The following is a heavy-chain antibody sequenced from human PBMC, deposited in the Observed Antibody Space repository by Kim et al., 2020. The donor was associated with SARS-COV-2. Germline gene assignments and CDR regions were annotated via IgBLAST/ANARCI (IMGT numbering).Heavy chain of an antibody. CDR3: AIVEISRYDSGWFHP. D-gene: IGHD5-12*01. V-gene: IGHV4-59*01. CDR2: IYYSGIT. CDR1: GGSISSYY. J-gene: IGHJ5*02. Sequence: SETLSLTCTVSGGSISSYYWSWIRQPPGKGLEWIGFIYYSGITNYNPSLKSRATITVETSKNQFSLKLSSMIAADTAVHYCAIVEISRYDSGWFHPWGQG.